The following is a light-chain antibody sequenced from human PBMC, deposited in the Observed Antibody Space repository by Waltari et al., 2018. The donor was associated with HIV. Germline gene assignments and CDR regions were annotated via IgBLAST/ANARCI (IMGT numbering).Light chain of an antibody. CDR1: QDIGNS. CDR2: GGF. CDR3: HQYFSDPFT. Sequence: DIQMTQLPSSLSASVGDRVTISCRATQDIGNSVSWYQQRPGKVPKLLVYGGFIRQRGVASRITGSGSGTDFSLTISSLQPKDFATYFCHQYFSDPFTFGGGTKVEI. J-gene: IGKJ4*01. V-gene: IGKV1-NL1*01.